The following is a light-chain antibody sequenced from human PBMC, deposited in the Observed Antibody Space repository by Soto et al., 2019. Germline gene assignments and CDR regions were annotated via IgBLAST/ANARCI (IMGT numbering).Light chain of an antibody. J-gene: IGKJ3*01. CDR3: QQRSNWPPEAT. CDR2: DAS. V-gene: IGKV3-11*01. CDR1: QSVSSY. Sequence: EIVLTQSPATLSLSPGERATLSCRATQSVSSYLAWYQQKPGQAPRLLIYDASNRATGIPARFSGSGSGTDFTLTISSLEPEDFAVYYCQQRSNWPPEATFGPGTKVAI.